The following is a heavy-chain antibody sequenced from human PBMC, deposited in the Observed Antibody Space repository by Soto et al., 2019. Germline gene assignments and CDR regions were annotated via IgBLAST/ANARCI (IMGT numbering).Heavy chain of an antibody. J-gene: IGHJ5*02. Sequence: SETLSLTCSVSGDSLSSGVYSWTWIRQPPGKGLEWLGYIFRSGGTLYNPSLKSRVTISVNTSKNQFSLKLSSVTAADTAVYYCARERPDGARLDPWGQGTLVTVSS. D-gene: IGHD6-6*01. CDR3: ARERPDGARLDP. V-gene: IGHV4-30-2*05. CDR1: GDSLSSGVYS. CDR2: IFRSGGT.